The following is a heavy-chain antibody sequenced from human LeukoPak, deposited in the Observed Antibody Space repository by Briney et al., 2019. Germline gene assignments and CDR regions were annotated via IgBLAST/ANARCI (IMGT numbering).Heavy chain of an antibody. CDR1: GGSINSSPYY. V-gene: IGHV4-39*01. D-gene: IGHD5-12*01. Sequence: PSETLSLTCSVSGGSINSSPYYWGWIRQPPGKGLEWIGSLYYTGSTYYNPSLKSRVTISVDTSKNQFSLKLSSVTAAGTAVYYCAKTHSAYNYDFDYWGQGTLVTVFS. CDR2: LYYTGST. CDR3: AKTHSAYNYDFDY. J-gene: IGHJ4*02.